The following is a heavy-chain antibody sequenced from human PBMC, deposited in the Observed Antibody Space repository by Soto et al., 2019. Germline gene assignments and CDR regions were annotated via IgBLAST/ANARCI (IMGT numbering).Heavy chain of an antibody. CDR3: ASPPRPDFGSSGWSYFDY. CDR2: ISYDGSNK. CDR1: GFTFSSYA. Sequence: GGSLRLSCAASGFTFSSYAMHWVRQAPGKGLEWVAVISYDGSNKYYADSVKGRFTISRDNSKNTLYLQMNSLRAEDTAVYYCASPPRPDFGSSGWSYFDYWGQGTLVTVSS. V-gene: IGHV3-30-3*01. J-gene: IGHJ4*02. D-gene: IGHD6-19*01.